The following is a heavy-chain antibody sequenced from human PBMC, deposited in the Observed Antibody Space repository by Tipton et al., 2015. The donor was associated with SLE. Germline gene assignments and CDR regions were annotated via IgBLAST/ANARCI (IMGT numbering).Heavy chain of an antibody. J-gene: IGHJ5*02. CDR2: INHSGST. CDR3: ARGTGTYGWFDP. V-gene: IGHV4-34*01. CDR1: GGSFSGYY. D-gene: IGHD3-9*01. Sequence: TLSLTCAVYGGSFSGYYWSWIRQPPGKGLEWIGEINHSGSTNYSPSLKSRVTISVDTSKNQFSLKLSSVTAADTAVYYCARGTGTYGWFDPWGQGTLVTVSS.